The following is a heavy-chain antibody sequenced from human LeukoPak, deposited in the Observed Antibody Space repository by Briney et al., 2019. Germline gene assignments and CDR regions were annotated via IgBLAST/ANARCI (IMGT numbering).Heavy chain of an antibody. CDR2: INPNSGGT. CDR1: GYTFTGYY. D-gene: IGHD4-17*01. Sequence: ASVKVSCKASGYTFTGYYMHWVRQAPGQGLEWMGWINPNSGGTNYAQKFQGRVTMTRDTSISTAYMELSSLRSEDTAVYYCASLGYGDYEGGDYYYYMDVWGKGTTVTISS. V-gene: IGHV1-2*02. J-gene: IGHJ6*03. CDR3: ASLGYGDYEGGDYYYYMDV.